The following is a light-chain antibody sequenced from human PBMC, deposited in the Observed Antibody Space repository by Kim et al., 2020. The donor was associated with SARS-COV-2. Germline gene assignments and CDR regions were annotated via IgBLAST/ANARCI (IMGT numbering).Light chain of an antibody. CDR1: QGISNY. J-gene: IGKJ5*01. CDR2: AAS. Sequence: ASGGDRVDRTCRASQGISNYLAWYQQKPGKVPNLLIYAASTMQSGVPARFGGSGAGTDFTLTISSLQPEDGATYYCQKYSSAPFAFGQGTRLEIK. V-gene: IGKV1-27*01. CDR3: QKYSSAPFA.